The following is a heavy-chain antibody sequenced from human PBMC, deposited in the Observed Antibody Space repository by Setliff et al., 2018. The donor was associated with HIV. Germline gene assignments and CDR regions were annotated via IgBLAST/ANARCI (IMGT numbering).Heavy chain of an antibody. D-gene: IGHD6-13*01. CDR2: ISYDGSNK. Sequence: GSLRLSCAASGFTFSNSAMHWVRQAPGKGLGWVAGISYDGSNKYYTDSVKGRFTISRDNSKNTLYLQMNGLRAEDSAVYYCAREVAADGTYFDYWGQGALVTVSS. V-gene: IGHV3-30*04. CDR1: GFTFSNSA. CDR3: AREVAADGTYFDY. J-gene: IGHJ4*01.